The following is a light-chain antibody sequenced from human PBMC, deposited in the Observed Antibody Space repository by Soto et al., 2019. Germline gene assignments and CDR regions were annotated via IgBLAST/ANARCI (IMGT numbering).Light chain of an antibody. V-gene: IGLV2-14*01. J-gene: IGLJ2*01. CDR3: SSYTSSSPLGVV. Sequence: QSALTLSASVSGSPGQSITISCTGTSSDVGGYNYVSWYQQHPGKAPKLMIYDVSNRPSGVSNRFSGSKSGNTASLTISGLLAQDEADYYCSSYTSSSPLGVVFGGGTKLTVL. CDR2: DVS. CDR1: SSDVGGYNY.